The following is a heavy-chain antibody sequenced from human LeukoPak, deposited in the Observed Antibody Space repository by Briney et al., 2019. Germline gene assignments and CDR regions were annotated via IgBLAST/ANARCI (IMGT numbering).Heavy chain of an antibody. CDR3: ARDITDDSSAYPDY. J-gene: IGHJ4*02. D-gene: IGHD3-22*01. CDR1: GFTFSSYS. Sequence: GGSLRLSCAASGFTFSSYSMNWVRQAPGKGLEWVSYISSSSSTIYYADSVKGRFTISRDNAKNSLYLQMNSLRDEDTAVYYCARDITDDSSAYPDYWGQGTLVTVSS. V-gene: IGHV3-48*02. CDR2: ISSSSSTI.